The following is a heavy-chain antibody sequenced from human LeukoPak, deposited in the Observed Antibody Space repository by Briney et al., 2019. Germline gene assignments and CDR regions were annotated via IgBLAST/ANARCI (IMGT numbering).Heavy chain of an antibody. CDR3: ARVILDLELSVYYYYGMDV. CDR2: INPNSGGT. CDR1: GYTFTGYY. D-gene: IGHD1-7*01. V-gene: IGHV1-2*02. Sequence: GASVKVSCKASGYTFTGYYMHWVRQAPGQGLEWMGWINPNSGGTNYAQKFQDRVTMTRDTSISTAYMELSRLRSDDTAVYYCARVILDLELSVYYYYGMDVWGPGTTVTVSS. J-gene: IGHJ6*02.